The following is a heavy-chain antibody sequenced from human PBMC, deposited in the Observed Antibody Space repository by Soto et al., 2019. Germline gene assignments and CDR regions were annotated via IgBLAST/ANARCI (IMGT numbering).Heavy chain of an antibody. CDR3: ARDKITGLFDY. D-gene: IGHD2-8*02. J-gene: IGHJ4*02. Sequence: SETLSLTCAVYGGSFSGYHWTWIRQPPGTGLEWIGEINHSGSTNYNPSLKSRVTISVGTSKNQFSLKLTSVTAADTAVYYCARDKITGLFDYWGQGTLVTVSS. CDR2: INHSGST. CDR1: GGSFSGYH. V-gene: IGHV4-34*01.